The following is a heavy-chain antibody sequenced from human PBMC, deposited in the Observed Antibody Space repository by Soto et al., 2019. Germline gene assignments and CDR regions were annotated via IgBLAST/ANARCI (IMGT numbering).Heavy chain of an antibody. CDR3: ARDSGGSYSMVFDY. CDR2: IYHSGST. CDR1: GYSISSGYY. D-gene: IGHD1-26*01. Sequence: PSETLSLTCAVSGYSISSGYYWGWIRQPPGKGLEWIGSIYHSGSTYYNPSLKSRVTISVDTSKNQFSLKLSSVTAADTAVYYCARDSGGSYSMVFDYWGQGTLVTVSS. V-gene: IGHV4-38-2*02. J-gene: IGHJ4*02.